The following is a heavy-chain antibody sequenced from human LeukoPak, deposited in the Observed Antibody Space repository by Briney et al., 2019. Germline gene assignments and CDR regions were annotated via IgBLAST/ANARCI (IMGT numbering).Heavy chain of an antibody. CDR3: AAVIDY. J-gene: IGHJ4*02. CDR1: GFTFSSYE. Sequence: GGSLRLSCAATGFTFSSYEMNWIRQAPGKGLEWISYISNSGSTKYYADSVKGRFTISRDNAKNSVFLQMNSLRAEDTAVYYCAAVIDYWGQGTLVTVSS. V-gene: IGHV3-48*03. CDR2: ISNSGSTK.